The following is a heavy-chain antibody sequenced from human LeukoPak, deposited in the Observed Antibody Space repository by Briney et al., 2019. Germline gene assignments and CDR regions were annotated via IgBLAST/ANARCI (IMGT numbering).Heavy chain of an antibody. CDR3: AREHVLRYFAV. CDR1: GGFINSTYYY. J-gene: IGHJ6*04. Sequence: SETLSLTCTVSGGFINSTYYYWGWIRQPPGKGLEWIGYIYYSGSTNYNPSLKSRVTISVDTSKNQFSLKLSSVTAADTAVYYCAREHVLRYFAVWGKGTTVTISS. D-gene: IGHD3-9*01. CDR2: IYYSGST. V-gene: IGHV4-61*01.